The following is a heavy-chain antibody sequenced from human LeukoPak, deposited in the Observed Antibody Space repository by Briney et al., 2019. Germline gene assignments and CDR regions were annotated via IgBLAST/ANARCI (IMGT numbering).Heavy chain of an antibody. V-gene: IGHV1-18*01. CDR2: ISAYNGNT. J-gene: IGHJ5*02. Sequence: ASVRVSCKASGYTFTSYGFSWVRQAPGQGLEWMGWISAYNGNTNYAQKLQGRVTMTTDTSTSTAYMELRSLRSDDTAVYYCARAYDSEEPFDPWGQGTLVTVSS. CDR1: GYTFTSYG. CDR3: ARAYDSEEPFDP. D-gene: IGHD1-14*01.